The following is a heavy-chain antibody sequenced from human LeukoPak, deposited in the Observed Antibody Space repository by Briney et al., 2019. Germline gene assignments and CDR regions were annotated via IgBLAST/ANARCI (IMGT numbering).Heavy chain of an antibody. CDR2: INSGSTTI. CDR3: ARSRTSNRYFDL. Sequence: GGSLRLSCAASGFPFNSYSMNWVRQAPGKGLEWVSYINSGSTTIYSADSVKGRFAISRDNAKNSLFLQMNSLRAEDTAVYYCARSRTSNRYFDLWGRGTLATVSS. V-gene: IGHV3-48*01. CDR1: GFPFNSYS. D-gene: IGHD2-8*01. J-gene: IGHJ2*01.